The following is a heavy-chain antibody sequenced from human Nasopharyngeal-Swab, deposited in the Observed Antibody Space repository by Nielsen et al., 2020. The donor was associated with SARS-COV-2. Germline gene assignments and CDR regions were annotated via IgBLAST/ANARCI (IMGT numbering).Heavy chain of an antibody. CDR3: ARDLGLDYYYYGMDV. CDR2: ISGSGGTS. Sequence: GESLKISCAASGFTFSSYAMSWVRQAPGKGPEWVSLISGSGGTSYYGDSVKGRFTISRDNSKNTLYLQMNSLRAEDTAVYYCARDLGLDYYYYGMDVWGQGTTVTVSS. V-gene: IGHV3-23*01. J-gene: IGHJ6*02. CDR1: GFTFSSYA.